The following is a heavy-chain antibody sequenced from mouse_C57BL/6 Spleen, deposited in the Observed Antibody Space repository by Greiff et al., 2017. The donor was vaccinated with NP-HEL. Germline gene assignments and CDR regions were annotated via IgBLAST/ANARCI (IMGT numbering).Heavy chain of an antibody. CDR2: IYPGDGDT. Sequence: QVQLKESGAELVKPGATVKISCKASGYAFSSYWMNWVKQRPGKGLEWIGQIYPGDGDTNYNGKFKGKATLTADKSSSTAYMQLSSLTSEDSAVYFCARMGDYDERTWFAYWGQGTLVTVSA. V-gene: IGHV1-80*01. D-gene: IGHD2-4*01. CDR1: GYAFSSYW. CDR3: ARMGDYDERTWFAY. J-gene: IGHJ3*01.